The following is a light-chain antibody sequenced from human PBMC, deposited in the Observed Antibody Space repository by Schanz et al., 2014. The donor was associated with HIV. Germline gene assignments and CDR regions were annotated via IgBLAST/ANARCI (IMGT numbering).Light chain of an antibody. CDR3: SSFRNTNTVV. CDR2: DVT. V-gene: IGLV2-14*03. CDR1: SSDIGGYDV. Sequence: QSVLTQPASVSGSPGQSITISCTGTSSDIGGYDVVSWYQQHPDKAPKLIIYDVTTRPSGISYRFSGSKSGNTASLTISGLQAEDEADYYCSSFRNTNTVVFGGGTKLTVL. J-gene: IGLJ3*02.